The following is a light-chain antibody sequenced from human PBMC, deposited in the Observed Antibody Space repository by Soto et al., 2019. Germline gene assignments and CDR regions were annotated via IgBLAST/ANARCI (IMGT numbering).Light chain of an antibody. V-gene: IGLV2-14*01. CDR2: EVS. CDR1: SSDVGGYNY. CDR3: SSYTRNSTLV. Sequence: QSALTQPASVSGSPGQSITISCTGTSSDVGGYNYASWYQQHPGKAPKFMIYEVSNRPSGVSNRFSGSKSGNTASLTISGLQAEDEADYYCSSYTRNSTLVFGGGTKLTVL. J-gene: IGLJ2*01.